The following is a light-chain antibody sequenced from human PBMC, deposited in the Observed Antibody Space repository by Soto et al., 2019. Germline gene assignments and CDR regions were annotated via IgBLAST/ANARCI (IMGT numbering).Light chain of an antibody. J-gene: IGLJ2*01. Sequence: QSVLTQPPSASGTPGQTVTISCSGGTSNIATNSIAWYQHLPGTAPKLLIYFSHQRPLGVPDRFSGSKSGTSGSLVISGLQSEDEADYFCASWDDNLNGPVFGRGTKLTVL. CDR2: FSH. V-gene: IGLV1-44*01. CDR3: ASWDDNLNGPV. CDR1: TSNIATNS.